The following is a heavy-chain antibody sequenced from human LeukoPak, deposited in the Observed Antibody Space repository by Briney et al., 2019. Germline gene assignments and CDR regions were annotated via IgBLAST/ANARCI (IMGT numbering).Heavy chain of an antibody. CDR1: GFTFSSYA. CDR2: ISGSGGGT. Sequence: GGSLRFSCAASGFTFSSYAMTWVRQAPGMGLEWVSSISGSGGGTHYADSVKGRFTISRDNSYNTLYLQMNSLTAEDTAVYYCAKSLGGIVVVVAASWGQGTLVTVSS. CDR3: AKSLGGIVVVVAAS. D-gene: IGHD2-15*01. V-gene: IGHV3-23*01. J-gene: IGHJ4*02.